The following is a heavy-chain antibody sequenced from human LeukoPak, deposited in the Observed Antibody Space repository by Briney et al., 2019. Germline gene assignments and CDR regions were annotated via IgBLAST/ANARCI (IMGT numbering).Heavy chain of an antibody. CDR2: ISGSGGST. CDR1: GFTFGNYA. D-gene: IGHD1-26*01. J-gene: IGHJ3*02. Sequence: GGSLRLSCVGSGFTFGNYAMSWVRQAPGKGLEWVSAISGSGGSTYYADSVKGRFTISRDNSKNTLYLQMNSLRAEDTAVYYCAKDSGSYPDAFDIWAKGQWSPSLQ. CDR3: AKDSGSYPDAFDI. V-gene: IGHV3-23*01.